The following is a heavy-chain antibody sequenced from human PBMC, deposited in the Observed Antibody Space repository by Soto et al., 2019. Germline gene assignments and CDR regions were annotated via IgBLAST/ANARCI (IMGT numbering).Heavy chain of an antibody. V-gene: IGHV4-30-2*01. J-gene: IGHJ4*02. CDR3: ARDRRSYYSYGGGLDF. CDR2: TYHTGTA. CDR1: GGSISSGGYS. D-gene: IGHD3-16*01. Sequence: QLQLQESGSRLVRPSQTLSLTCAVSGGSISSGGYSWTWIRQPPGKGLEWVGHTYHTGTAYYSPSLKSRVTISVDTSKNQFSLKLTSATAADTAVYYCARDRRSYYSYGGGLDFWGQGTLVTVSS.